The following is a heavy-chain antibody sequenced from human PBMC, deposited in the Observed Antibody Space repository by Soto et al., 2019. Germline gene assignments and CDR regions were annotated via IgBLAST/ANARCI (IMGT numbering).Heavy chain of an antibody. V-gene: IGHV4-59*01. CDR1: GGSISSYY. Sequence: SETLSLTCTVSGGSISSYYWSWIRQPPGKGLEWIGYIYYSGSTNYNPSLKSRVTISVDTSKNQFSLKLSSVTAADTAVYYCARVPVYSSGWYFDYWGQGTLVTVSS. J-gene: IGHJ4*02. D-gene: IGHD6-19*01. CDR3: ARVPVYSSGWYFDY. CDR2: IYYSGST.